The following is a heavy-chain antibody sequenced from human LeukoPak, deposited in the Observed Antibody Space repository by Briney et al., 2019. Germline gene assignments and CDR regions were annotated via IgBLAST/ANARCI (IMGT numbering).Heavy chain of an antibody. D-gene: IGHD6-13*01. CDR2: IYTSGST. V-gene: IGHV4-61*02. Sequence: SETLSLTCTVSGGSISSGSYYWSWIRQPAGKGLEWIGRIYTSGSTNYNPSLKSRVTISVDTSKNQFSLKLSSVTAADTAVYYCARGKQQLVPSYYYYYMDVWGKGTTVTVSS. CDR3: ARGKQQLVPSYYYYYMDV. J-gene: IGHJ6*03. CDR1: GGSISSGSYY.